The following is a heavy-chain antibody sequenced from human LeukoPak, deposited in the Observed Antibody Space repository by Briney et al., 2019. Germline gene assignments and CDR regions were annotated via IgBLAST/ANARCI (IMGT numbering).Heavy chain of an antibody. CDR1: GFTFDDYA. Sequence: PGRSLRLSCAASGFTFDDYAMHWVRQAPGKGLEWVSCISWNSGCIGYTDSLKGRFTISRDNAKNSLYLQMNSLRAEDTALYYCAKDIAPGPAGGIDYWGQGTLVTVSS. J-gene: IGHJ4*02. CDR3: AKDIAPGPAGGIDY. V-gene: IGHV3-9*01. D-gene: IGHD6-13*01. CDR2: ISWNSGCI.